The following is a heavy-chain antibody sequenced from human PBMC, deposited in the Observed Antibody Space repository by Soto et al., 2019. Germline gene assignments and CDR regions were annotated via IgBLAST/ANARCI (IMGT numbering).Heavy chain of an antibody. D-gene: IGHD5-18*01. J-gene: IGHJ6*02. CDR3: AREGFYAGLGRYSYGYSPPPYYGMDV. Sequence: SVKVSCKASGGTFSSYTISWVRQAPGQGLEWMGRIIPILGIANYAQKFQGRVTMTTDTSTRTAYMELSSLRSDDTAVYYCAREGFYAGLGRYSYGYSPPPYYGMDVWGQGTTVTVSS. CDR1: GGTFSSYT. CDR2: IIPILGIA. V-gene: IGHV1-69*04.